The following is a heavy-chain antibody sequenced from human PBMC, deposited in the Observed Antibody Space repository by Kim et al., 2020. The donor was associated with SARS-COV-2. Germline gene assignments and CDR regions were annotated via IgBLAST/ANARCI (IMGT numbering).Heavy chain of an antibody. V-gene: IGHV3-7*04. CDR2: GSEK. CDR3: ARKNYFDY. Sequence: GSEKYYVDSVKGRFTISRDNAKNSLYLQMNSLRAEDTAVYYCARKNYFDYWGQGTLVTVSS. J-gene: IGHJ4*02.